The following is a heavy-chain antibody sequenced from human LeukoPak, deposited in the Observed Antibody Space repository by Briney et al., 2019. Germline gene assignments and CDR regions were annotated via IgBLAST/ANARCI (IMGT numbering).Heavy chain of an antibody. CDR3: ARASGYDSYYYGMDV. CDR1: GGSISSYY. Sequence: SETLSLTCTVSGGSISSYYWSWIRQPPGKGLEWIGYIYYSGSTNYNPSLKSRVAISVDTSKNQFSLKLSSVTAADTAVYYCARASGYDSYYYGMDVWGQGTTVTVSS. CDR2: IYYSGST. J-gene: IGHJ6*02. D-gene: IGHD5-12*01. V-gene: IGHV4-59*01.